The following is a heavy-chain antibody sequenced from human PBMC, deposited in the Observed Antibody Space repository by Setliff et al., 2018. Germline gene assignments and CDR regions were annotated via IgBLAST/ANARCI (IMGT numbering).Heavy chain of an antibody. CDR3: ARHRAVGGAYYFDF. D-gene: IGHD6-19*01. CDR2: IYYSGST. Sequence: PSETLSLTCTVSGGSISSSSYYWGWIRQPPGKGLEWIGSIYYSGSTYYNPSLKSRVTISVDTSKKQFSLKLSSVTAADTAIYYCARHRAVGGAYYFDFWGQGTLVTVSS. V-gene: IGHV4-39*01. CDR1: GGSISSSSYY. J-gene: IGHJ4*02.